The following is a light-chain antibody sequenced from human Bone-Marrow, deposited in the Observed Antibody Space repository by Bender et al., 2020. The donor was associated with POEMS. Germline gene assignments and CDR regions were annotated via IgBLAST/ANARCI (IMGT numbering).Light chain of an antibody. CDR2: TND. CDR3: AAWNGNLRGWM. CDR1: TANIGKNY. Sequence: QSVLAQPPSASGTPGQRLTISCSGSTANIGKNYVYWYQHLPETAPKLLIYTNDQRPSGVPDRFSGSKSGTSVSLAISGLRSDDEADYYCAAWNGNLRGWMFGGGTKLTVL. V-gene: IGLV1-47*01. J-gene: IGLJ3*02.